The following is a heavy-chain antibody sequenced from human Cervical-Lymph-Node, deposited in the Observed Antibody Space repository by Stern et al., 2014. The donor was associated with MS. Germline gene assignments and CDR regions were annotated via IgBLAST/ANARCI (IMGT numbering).Heavy chain of an antibody. D-gene: IGHD2-15*01. J-gene: IGHJ4*02. CDR1: GYTFTIYA. V-gene: IGHV1-3*01. Sequence: QVQLMQSGAEVKKPGASVKVSCKASGYTFTIYAMHWVRQAPGQRLEWMGWINAGNGNTKYSQRFHDRVTITRDTSASTAYMELSSLRSEDTAVYYCAREVRRMVVVGTYFDSWGQGTLVTVSS. CDR3: AREVRRMVVVGTYFDS. CDR2: INAGNGNT.